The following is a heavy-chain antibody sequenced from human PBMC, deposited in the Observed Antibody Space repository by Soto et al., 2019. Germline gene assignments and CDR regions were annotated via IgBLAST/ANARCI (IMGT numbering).Heavy chain of an antibody. Sequence: QGPLVQSGAEVKKPGASVKVSCKASGYTFTSYGISGVRQAPGPGLEWMGWISGYNGDTKSAQKFQGRVTMTIDTSTTTAFMDLRSLTSDDTAVYYCAKNGQPTYYYYGLDVWGQGTTVNVSS. CDR3: AKNGQPTYYYYGLDV. J-gene: IGHJ6*02. CDR2: ISGYNGDT. V-gene: IGHV1-18*01. D-gene: IGHD2-8*01. CDR1: GYTFTSYG.